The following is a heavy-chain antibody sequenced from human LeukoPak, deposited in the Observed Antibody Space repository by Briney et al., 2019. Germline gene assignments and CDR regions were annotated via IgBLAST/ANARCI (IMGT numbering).Heavy chain of an antibody. CDR3: ARESGYYDILTGYYRDWFDP. Sequence: GGSLRLSCAASGFTFSSYAMSWVRQAPGKGLEWVSSISSSSSYIYYADSVKGRFTISRDNAKNSLYLQMNSLRAEDTAVYYCARESGYYDILTGYYRDWFDPWGQGTLVTVSS. V-gene: IGHV3-21*01. CDR2: ISSSSSYI. CDR1: GFTFSSYA. J-gene: IGHJ5*02. D-gene: IGHD3-9*01.